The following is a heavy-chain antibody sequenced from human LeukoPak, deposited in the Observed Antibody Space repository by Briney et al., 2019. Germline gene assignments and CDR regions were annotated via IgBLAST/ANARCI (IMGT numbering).Heavy chain of an antibody. D-gene: IGHD2-2*01. J-gene: IGHJ6*02. CDR2: IYYSGST. CDR1: GGSISSGDYY. Sequence: PQTLSLTCTVSGGSISSGDYYWSWIRQPPGKGLEWIGYIYYSGSTYYNPSLKSRVTISVDTSKNQFSLKLSSVTAADTAVYYCATRSSTHYYGMDVWGQGTTVTVSS. CDR3: ATRSSTHYYGMDV. V-gene: IGHV4-30-4*01.